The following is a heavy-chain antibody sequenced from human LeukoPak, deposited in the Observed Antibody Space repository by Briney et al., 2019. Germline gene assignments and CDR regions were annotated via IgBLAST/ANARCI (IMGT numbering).Heavy chain of an antibody. D-gene: IGHD4-17*01. V-gene: IGHV3-30*04. J-gene: IGHJ4*02. CDR1: GFNFRDSA. Sequence: PGRSLRLSCAASGFNFRDSAMHWVRQPPAKGLEGVAVTSYDGTNKYYADSVKGRFTVSRDNSKNTLYLQMNSLRLEDTGVYYCAADYGDYVSPSDWGQGTLVTVSS. CDR2: TSYDGTNK. CDR3: AADYGDYVSPSD.